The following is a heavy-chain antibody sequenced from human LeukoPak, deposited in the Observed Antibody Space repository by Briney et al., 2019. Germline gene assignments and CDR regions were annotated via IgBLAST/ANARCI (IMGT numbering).Heavy chain of an antibody. CDR2: ISSSSSYI. Sequence: GGSLRLSCAASGFTFSSYSMNWVRQAPGKGLEWVSSISSSSSYIYYTDSVKGRFTISRDNAKNSLYLQMNSLRAEDTAVYYCARGFSSWYERVFDYWGQGTLVTVSS. CDR3: ARGFSSWYERVFDY. CDR1: GFTFSSYS. J-gene: IGHJ4*02. D-gene: IGHD6-13*01. V-gene: IGHV3-21*01.